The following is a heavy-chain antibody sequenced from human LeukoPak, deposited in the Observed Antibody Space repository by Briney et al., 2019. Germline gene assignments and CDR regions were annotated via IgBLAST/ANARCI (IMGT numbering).Heavy chain of an antibody. D-gene: IGHD3-22*01. V-gene: IGHV3-11*04. CDR3: ARGHNYYDSSGYYYYYYYMDV. J-gene: IGHJ6*03. CDR2: ISSSGSTI. Sequence: GGSLRPSWAASGFTFSDYYMSWIRQAPGKGLEWVSYISSSGSTIYYADSVKGRFTISRDNAKNSLYLQMNSLRAEDTAVYYCARGHNYYDSSGYYYYYYYMDVWGKGTTVTVSS. CDR1: GFTFSDYY.